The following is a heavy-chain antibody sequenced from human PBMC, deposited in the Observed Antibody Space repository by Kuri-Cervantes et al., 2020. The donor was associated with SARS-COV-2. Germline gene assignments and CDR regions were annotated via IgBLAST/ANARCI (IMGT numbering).Heavy chain of an antibody. CDR1: GFTFGDYA. D-gene: IGHD2-2*01. CDR3: AREELLSYDAFDI. CDR2: ISYDGSNK. J-gene: IGHJ3*02. V-gene: IGHV3-30-3*01. Sequence: GGSLRLSCTASGFTFGDYAMSWVRQAPGKGLEWVAVISYDGSNKYYADSVKGRITISRDNSKNTLYLQMNSLRAEDTAVYYCAREELLSYDAFDIWGQGTMVTVSS.